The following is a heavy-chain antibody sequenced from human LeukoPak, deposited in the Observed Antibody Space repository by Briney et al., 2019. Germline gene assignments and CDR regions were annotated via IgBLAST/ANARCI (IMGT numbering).Heavy chain of an antibody. Sequence: GGSLRLSCAASGFTLDDYAMHWVRQAPGKGLEWVSGISWNSGSIGYADSVKGRFTISRDNAKNSLYLQMNSLRAEDTAVYYCARENKVGYSYAGDCWGQGTLVTVSS. CDR2: ISWNSGSI. J-gene: IGHJ4*02. V-gene: IGHV3-9*01. CDR1: GFTLDDYA. CDR3: ARENKVGYSYAGDC. D-gene: IGHD5-18*01.